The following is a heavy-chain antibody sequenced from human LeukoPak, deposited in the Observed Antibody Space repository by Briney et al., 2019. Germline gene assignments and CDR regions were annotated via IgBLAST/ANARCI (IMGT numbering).Heavy chain of an antibody. V-gene: IGHV4-59*01. CDR2: IYYSGST. CDR1: GGSISSYY. D-gene: IGHD6-19*01. CDR3: ARVPSSGWILI. Sequence: SETLSLTCTVSGGSISSYYWSWIRQPPGKGLEWIGYIYYSGSTNYNPSLKSRVTISVDTSKNQFSLKLSSVTAADTAVYYRARVPSSGWILIWGQGTMVTVSS. J-gene: IGHJ3*02.